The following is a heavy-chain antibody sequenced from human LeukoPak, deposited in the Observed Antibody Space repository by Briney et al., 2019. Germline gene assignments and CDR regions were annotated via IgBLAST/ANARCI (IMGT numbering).Heavy chain of an antibody. CDR3: ASAAYYHDY. CDR1: GFTFSSYA. D-gene: IGHD3-16*01. Sequence: PGRSLRLSCAASGFTFSSYAMHWVRQAPGKGLEWVAVISYDGSNKYYADSVKGRFTISRDNSKNTLYLQMHSLRAEDTAVYYCASAAYYHDYWGQGTLVTVSS. CDR2: ISYDGSNK. V-gene: IGHV3-30-3*01. J-gene: IGHJ4*02.